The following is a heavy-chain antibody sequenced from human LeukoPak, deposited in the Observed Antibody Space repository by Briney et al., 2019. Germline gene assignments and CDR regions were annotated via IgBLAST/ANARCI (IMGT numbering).Heavy chain of an antibody. D-gene: IGHD6-19*01. J-gene: IGHJ4*02. Sequence: SETLSLTCTVSGGSISSSSYYWGWIRQPPGKGLEWIGSIYYSGSTYYNPSLKSRVTISVDTSKNQVSLKLSSVTAADTAVYYCARAYPGIAVAGTGRFFDYWGQGTLVTVSS. CDR3: ARAYPGIAVAGTGRFFDY. CDR2: IYYSGST. V-gene: IGHV4-39*07. CDR1: GGSISSSSYY.